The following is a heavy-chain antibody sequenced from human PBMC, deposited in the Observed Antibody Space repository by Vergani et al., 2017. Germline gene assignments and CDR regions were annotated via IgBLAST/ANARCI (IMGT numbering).Heavy chain of an antibody. J-gene: IGHJ4*02. D-gene: IGHD5-12*01. Sequence: EVQLLESGGGLAQPGGSLRLSCEASGFSFPGYAMSWVRQAPGKGREWVSSVSGSSATPYYADSVKGRFIISRDNSKNTLHLQMNSLRADDTAVYYCTKDSRGYTGYFFDYWGQGTQATVSS. CDR3: TKDSRGYTGYFFDY. V-gene: IGHV3-23*01. CDR2: VSGSSATP. CDR1: GFSFPGYA.